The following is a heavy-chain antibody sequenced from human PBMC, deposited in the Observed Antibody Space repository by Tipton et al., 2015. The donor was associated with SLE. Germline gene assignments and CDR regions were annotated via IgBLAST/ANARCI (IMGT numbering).Heavy chain of an antibody. CDR1: GGSISGYY. V-gene: IGHV4-59*08. J-gene: IGHJ4*02. CDR2: IYNSEST. CDR3: ASSSPGYTSVGGSLDY. Sequence: TLSLTCTVSGGSISGYYWSWIRQSPGKGLEWIGYIYNSESTNYNPSLNSRVTISVDTSKNQFSLRLSSVTAADTAVYYCASSSPGYTSVGGSLDYWGQGTLVTVSS. D-gene: IGHD6-19*01.